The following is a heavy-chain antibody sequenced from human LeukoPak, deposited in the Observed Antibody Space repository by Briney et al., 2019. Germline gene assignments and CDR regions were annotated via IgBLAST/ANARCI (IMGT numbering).Heavy chain of an antibody. D-gene: IGHD3-10*01. CDR2: IKQDGSEK. CDR1: GFTFSSYW. Sequence: GGSLRLSCAASGFTFSSYWMSWVRQAPGKGLEWVANIKQDGSEKYYVDSVKGRFTISRDNAKNSLYLQMNSLRAEDTAVYYCARAPHPNYYGSGSSYYFGYWGQGTLVTVSS. V-gene: IGHV3-7*01. J-gene: IGHJ4*02. CDR3: ARAPHPNYYGSGSSYYFGY.